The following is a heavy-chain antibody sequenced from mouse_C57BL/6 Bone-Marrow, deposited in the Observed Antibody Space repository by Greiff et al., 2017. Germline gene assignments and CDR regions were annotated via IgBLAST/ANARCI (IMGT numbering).Heavy chain of an antibody. J-gene: IGHJ1*03. CDR1: GYTFTSYW. Sequence: QVQLQQPGAELVKPGASVKLSCKASGYTFTSYWMHWVKQRPGQGLEWIGMIHPNSGSTNYNEKFKSKATLTVDKSSSTAYMQLSSLTSEDSAVYYCARGAYYRGYFDVGGTGTTVTVSA. CDR3: ARGAYYRGYFDV. CDR2: IHPNSGST. D-gene: IGHD2-12*01. V-gene: IGHV1-64*01.